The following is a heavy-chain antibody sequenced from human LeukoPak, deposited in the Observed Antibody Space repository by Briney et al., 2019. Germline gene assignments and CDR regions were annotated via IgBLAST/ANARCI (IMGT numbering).Heavy chain of an antibody. Sequence: PGGSLRLSCTASGFTFGDYAMSWVRQAPGKGLEWVGFIRSKAYGGTTEYAASVKGRFTISRDDSKSTAYLQMNSLKTEDTAVYYCTRDYDRSIAAQRPIDYWGQGTLVTVSS. CDR1: GFTFGDYA. D-gene: IGHD6-13*01. J-gene: IGHJ4*02. CDR2: IRSKAYGGTT. V-gene: IGHV3-49*04. CDR3: TRDYDRSIAAQRPIDY.